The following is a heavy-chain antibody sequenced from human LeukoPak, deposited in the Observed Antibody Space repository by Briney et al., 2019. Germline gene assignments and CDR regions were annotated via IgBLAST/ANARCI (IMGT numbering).Heavy chain of an antibody. D-gene: IGHD3-22*01. Sequence: PGRSLRLSCAASGFTFSSYAMHWVRQAPGKGLEWVAVISYDGSNKYYADSVKGRFTISRDNSKNTLYLQMNSLRAEDTAVYYCAKDLINWDFWGQGTLVTVSS. J-gene: IGHJ4*02. CDR3: AKDLINWDF. CDR1: GFTFSSYA. V-gene: IGHV3-30-3*01. CDR2: ISYDGSNK.